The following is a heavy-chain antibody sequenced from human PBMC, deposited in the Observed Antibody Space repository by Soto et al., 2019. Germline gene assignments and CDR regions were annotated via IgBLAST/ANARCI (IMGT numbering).Heavy chain of an antibody. CDR2: VYYTGST. D-gene: IGHD3-10*01. CDR3: ARESAGSGRNNWFDP. J-gene: IGHJ5*02. CDR1: GGSISSHY. V-gene: IGHV4-59*11. Sequence: QVQLQESGPGLVKPSETLSLTCTVSGGSISSHYWSWIRQPPGKGLEWIGFVYYTGSTKYNPSLESRVTISMDTSQNQLSLKLSSVTAADTAVYYCARESAGSGRNNWFDPWGQGTLVTVSS.